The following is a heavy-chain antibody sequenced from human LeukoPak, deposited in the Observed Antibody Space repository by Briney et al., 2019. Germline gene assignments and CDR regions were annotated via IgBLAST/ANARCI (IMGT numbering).Heavy chain of an antibody. CDR2: IYSGDRT. Sequence: PWGSLTLSCAASGFTFSYYNMNWVRQAPGKGLEWVSVIYSGDRTYYADSVKGRFTISRDTSKNTVYLQMNSLRPEETAVYYCARDGEYSYGYGFDYWGQGTLVIFSS. J-gene: IGHJ4*02. D-gene: IGHD5-18*01. CDR1: GFTFSYYN. V-gene: IGHV3-66*01. CDR3: ARDGEYSYGYGFDY.